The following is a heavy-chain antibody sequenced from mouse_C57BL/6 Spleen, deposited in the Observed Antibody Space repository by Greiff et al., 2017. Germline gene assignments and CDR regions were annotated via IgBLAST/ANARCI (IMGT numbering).Heavy chain of an antibody. D-gene: IGHD1-1*01. CDR1: GYTFTSYG. CDR3: ARDYGSSPDYFDY. J-gene: IGHJ2*01. CDR2: IYPRSGNT. Sequence: VKLQESGAELARPGASVKLSCKASGYTFTSYGISWVKQRTGQGLEWIGEIYPRSGNTYYNEKFKGKATLTADKSSSTAYMELRSLTSEDSAVYFCARDYGSSPDYFDYWGQGTTLTVSS. V-gene: IGHV1-81*01.